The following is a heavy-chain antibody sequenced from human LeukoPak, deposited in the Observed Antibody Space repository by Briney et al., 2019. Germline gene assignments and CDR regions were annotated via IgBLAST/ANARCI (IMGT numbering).Heavy chain of an antibody. CDR1: GYTFTSYA. Sequence: LEASVKVSCKASGYTFTSYAMHWVRQAPGQRLEWMGWINAGNGNTKYSQKFQGRVTITRDTSASTAYMELSSLRSEDTAVYYCARDKGIAVAGPFDYWGQGTLVTVSS. CDR3: ARDKGIAVAGPFDY. CDR2: INAGNGNT. V-gene: IGHV1-3*01. D-gene: IGHD6-19*01. J-gene: IGHJ4*02.